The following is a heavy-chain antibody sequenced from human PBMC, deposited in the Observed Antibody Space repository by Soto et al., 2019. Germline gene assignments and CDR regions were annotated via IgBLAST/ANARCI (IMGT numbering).Heavy chain of an antibody. J-gene: IGHJ6*02. CDR3: AKDGGGYCSGGSCRPLYYCCYGMDV. Sequence: GSLRLSCAASGFTFSSYAMSWVRQAPGKGLEWVSAVSGSGGSTYYADSVKGRFTISRDNSKNTLYLQMNSLRAEDTAVYYCAKDGGGYCSGGSCRPLYYCCYGMDVWGQGTTVTVSS. V-gene: IGHV3-23*01. CDR2: VSGSGGST. D-gene: IGHD2-15*01. CDR1: GFTFSSYA.